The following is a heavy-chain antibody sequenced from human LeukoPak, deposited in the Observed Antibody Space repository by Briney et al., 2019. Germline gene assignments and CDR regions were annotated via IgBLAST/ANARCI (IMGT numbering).Heavy chain of an antibody. J-gene: IGHJ4*02. CDR1: GGSFSGYY. CDR3: ARRQDYYDSSGASPYYFDY. D-gene: IGHD3-22*01. Sequence: PSETLSLTCAVYGGSFSGYYWSWIRQPPGKGLEWIGEINHSGSTNYNPSLKSRVTISVDTSKNQFSLKLSSVTAADTAVYYCARRQDYYDSSGASPYYFDYWGQGTLVTVSS. V-gene: IGHV4-34*01. CDR2: INHSGST.